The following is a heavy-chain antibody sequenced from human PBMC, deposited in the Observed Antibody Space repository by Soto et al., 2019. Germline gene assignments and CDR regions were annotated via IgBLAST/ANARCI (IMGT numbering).Heavy chain of an antibody. CDR3: AKDEPLPGDY. CDR2: ISYDGSNK. CDR1: GFTFSSYG. Sequence: GGSLRLSCAASGFTFSSYGMHWVRQAPGKGLEWVAVISYDGSNKYYADSVKGRFTISRDNSKNTLYLQMNSLRAEDTAVYYCAKDEPLPGDYWGQGTLVTVSS. J-gene: IGHJ4*02. V-gene: IGHV3-30*18.